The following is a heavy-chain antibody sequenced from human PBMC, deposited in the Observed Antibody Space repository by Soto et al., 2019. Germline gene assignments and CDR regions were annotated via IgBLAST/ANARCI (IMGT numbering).Heavy chain of an antibody. V-gene: IGHV1-69*06. CDR1: GGTFSSYA. CDR3: ARRRPRLGDGYNHYYYYGLDV. D-gene: IGHD5-12*01. CDR2: IIPIFGTA. Sequence: ASVKVSCKASGGTFSSYAISWVRQAPGQGLEWMGGIIPIFGTANYAQKFQGRVTITADKSTSTAYMELSSLSSEDTAVYYCARRRPRLGDGYNHYYYYGLDVWRQGTTVTV. J-gene: IGHJ6*02.